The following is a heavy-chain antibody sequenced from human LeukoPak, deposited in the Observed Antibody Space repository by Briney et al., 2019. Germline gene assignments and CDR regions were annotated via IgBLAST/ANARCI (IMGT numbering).Heavy chain of an antibody. CDR2: ITGSGGRT. V-gene: IGHV3-23*01. CDR1: GFSFSSYG. CDR3: AKEKRVGVTPPYFDY. Sequence: GGSLRLSCAASGFSFSSYGMSWVRQAPGKGLEWVSAITGSGGRTYYADSVKGRFTISRDNSKSTLYLQMNSLRAEDTAVYYCAKEKRVGVTPPYFDYWGQGTLVTVSS. D-gene: IGHD1-26*01. J-gene: IGHJ4*02.